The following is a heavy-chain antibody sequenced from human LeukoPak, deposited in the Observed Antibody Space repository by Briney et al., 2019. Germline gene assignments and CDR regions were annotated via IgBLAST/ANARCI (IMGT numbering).Heavy chain of an antibody. Sequence: ASVKVSCKASGYTFTSYAMNWVRQAPGQGLEWMGWINTNTGNPTYAQGFTGRFVFSLDTSVSTAYLQISSLKAENTAVYYCARENIVGGVAALDYWGQGTLVTVSS. V-gene: IGHV7-4-1*02. D-gene: IGHD2-15*01. CDR2: INTNTGNP. CDR3: ARENIVGGVAALDY. CDR1: GYTFTSYA. J-gene: IGHJ4*02.